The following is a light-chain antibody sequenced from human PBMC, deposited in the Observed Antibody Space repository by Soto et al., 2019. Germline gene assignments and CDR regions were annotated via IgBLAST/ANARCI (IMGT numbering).Light chain of an antibody. CDR1: QSIATW. CDR3: QKYNVFPIT. Sequence: DIQTTQSPSTLSASIGDRVMITCRASQSIATWLAWYQQKSGKAPKLLIYEASNLESEVPSRFSGSGSGTEFTLTISSLQPDDFATYYCQKYNVFPITFGQGTRLEIK. J-gene: IGKJ5*01. CDR2: EAS. V-gene: IGKV1-5*03.